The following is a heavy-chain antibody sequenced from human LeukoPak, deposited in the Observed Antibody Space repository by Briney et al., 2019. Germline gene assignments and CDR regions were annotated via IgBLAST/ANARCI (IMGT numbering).Heavy chain of an antibody. CDR3: ARGEWELYFDY. D-gene: IGHD1-26*01. J-gene: IGHJ4*02. V-gene: IGHV4-59*08. CDR2: IYYSGST. Sequence: SETLSLTCTVSGGSISSYYWSWIRQPPGKGLEWIGYIYYSGSTNYNPSLKSRVTISVDTSKNQFSLKLSSVTAADTAVYYCARGEWELYFDYWGQGTLVTVSS. CDR1: GGSISSYY.